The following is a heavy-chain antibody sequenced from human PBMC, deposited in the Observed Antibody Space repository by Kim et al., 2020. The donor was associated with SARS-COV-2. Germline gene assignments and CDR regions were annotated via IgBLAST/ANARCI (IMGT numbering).Heavy chain of an antibody. V-gene: IGHV3-11*03. CDR2: ISSSSSYT. CDR3: ARLGEIAAAGSSRSYGMDV. J-gene: IGHJ6*02. D-gene: IGHD6-13*01. Sequence: GGSLRLSCAASGFTFSDYYMSWIRHAPGKGLEWVSYISSSSSYTNYADSVKGRFTISRDNAKNSLYLQMNSLRAEDTAVYYCARLGEIAAAGSSRSYGMDVWGQGTTVTVSS. CDR1: GFTFSDYY.